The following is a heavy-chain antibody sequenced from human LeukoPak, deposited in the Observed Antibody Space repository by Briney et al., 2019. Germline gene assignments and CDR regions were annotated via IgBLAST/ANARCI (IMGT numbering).Heavy chain of an antibody. CDR3: ARSHYYDSSGSHNNWFDP. D-gene: IGHD3-22*01. Sequence: PSETLSLTCAVYGGSFSGYYWSWIRQPPGKGLEWIGEINHSGSTNYNPSLKSRVTISVDTSKNQFSLKLSSVTAADTAVYYCARSHYYDSSGSHNNWFDPWGQGTPVTVSS. CDR1: GGSFSGYY. J-gene: IGHJ5*02. CDR2: INHSGST. V-gene: IGHV4-34*01.